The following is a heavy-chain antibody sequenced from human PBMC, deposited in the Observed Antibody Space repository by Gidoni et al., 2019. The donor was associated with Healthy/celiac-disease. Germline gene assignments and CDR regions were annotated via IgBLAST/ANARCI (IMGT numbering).Heavy chain of an antibody. Sequence: GSEKYYVDSVKGRFTISRDNAKNSLYLQMNSLRAEDTAVYYCARDIPSSGYYQGGAFDIWGQGTMVTVSS. CDR3: ARDIPSSGYYQGGAFDI. D-gene: IGHD3-22*01. CDR2: GSEK. J-gene: IGHJ3*02. V-gene: IGHV3-7*03.